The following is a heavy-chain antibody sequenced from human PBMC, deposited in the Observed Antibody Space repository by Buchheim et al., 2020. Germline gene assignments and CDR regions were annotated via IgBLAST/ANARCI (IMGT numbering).Heavy chain of an antibody. CDR1: GFTFSNYA. Sequence: EVQLLESGGGLVQPGGSLRLSCAASGFTFSNYARRWVRQAPGKGLEWVSTIGNSGGAKYYADSVKGRLTISRANSKATLYLQMNSVRAEDTAVYYCAKGLRLVDVWGQGTT. V-gene: IGHV3-23*01. CDR3: AKGLRLVDV. CDR2: IGNSGGAK. J-gene: IGHJ6*02. D-gene: IGHD3-3*01.